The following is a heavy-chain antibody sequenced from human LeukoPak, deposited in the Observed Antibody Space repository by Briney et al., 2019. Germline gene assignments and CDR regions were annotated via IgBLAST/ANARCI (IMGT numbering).Heavy chain of an antibody. CDR2: ISSSGSTI. D-gene: IGHD6-13*01. CDR3: ATFPIAAAAPFDY. CDR1: GFTFSSYE. Sequence: GGSLRLSCAASGFTFSSYEMNWVRQAPGKGLEWVSYISSSGSTIYYADSVKGRFTISRDNAKNSLYLQMNSLRAEDTAVYYCATFPIAAAAPFDYWGQRTLVTVSS. J-gene: IGHJ4*02. V-gene: IGHV3-48*03.